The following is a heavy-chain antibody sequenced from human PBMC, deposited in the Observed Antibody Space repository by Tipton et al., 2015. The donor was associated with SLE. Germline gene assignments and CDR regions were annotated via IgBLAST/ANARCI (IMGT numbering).Heavy chain of an antibody. V-gene: IGHV3-23*01. CDR3: ASLGCSGCSVYSYGMDV. CDR1: GFTFSRYA. CDR2: ISGSGGST. Sequence: SLRLSCAASGFTFSRYAMSWVRQAPGKGLEWVSAISGSGGSTYYADSVKGRFTISRDNSKNTLYLQMNSLRAEDTAVYYCASLGCSGCSVYSYGMDVWGQGTTVTVSS. D-gene: IGHD6-19*01. J-gene: IGHJ6*02.